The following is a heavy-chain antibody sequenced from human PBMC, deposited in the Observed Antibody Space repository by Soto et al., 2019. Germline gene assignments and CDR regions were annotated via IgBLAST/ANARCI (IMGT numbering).Heavy chain of an antibody. CDR3: ARRYGWLYFDY. CDR2: IFYSGST. J-gene: IGHJ4*02. CDR1: GGSISSYY. Sequence: SETLSLTCTVSGGSISSYYWGWIRQPPGKGLEWIGTIFYSGSTYYNPSLKSRVTISVDTSKNQFSLRLISVTAADTALYYCARRYGWLYFDYWGQGSLVTVSS. V-gene: IGHV4-39*01. D-gene: IGHD6-19*01.